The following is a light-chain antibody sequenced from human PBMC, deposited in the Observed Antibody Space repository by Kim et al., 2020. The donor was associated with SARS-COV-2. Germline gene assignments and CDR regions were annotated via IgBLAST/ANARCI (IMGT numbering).Light chain of an antibody. V-gene: IGKV1-39*01. CDR2: AAS. CDR3: QQSYSALT. CDR1: QSISSS. Sequence: DIQMTQSPSSLSASVGDRVTITCRASQSISSSLNWYQQKPGKPPKLLISAASSLQSGVPSRFSGSGSGTDFTLTITSLQPEDFATYYCQQSYSALTFGGGTKVDIK. J-gene: IGKJ4*01.